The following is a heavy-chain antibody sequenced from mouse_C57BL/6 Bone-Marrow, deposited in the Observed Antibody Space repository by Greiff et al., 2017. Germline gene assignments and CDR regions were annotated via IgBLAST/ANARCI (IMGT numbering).Heavy chain of an antibody. D-gene: IGHD2-4*01. V-gene: IGHV1-50*01. CDR2: IDPSDSYT. J-gene: IGHJ1*03. CDR1: GYTFTSYW. Sequence: QVQLKESGAELVKPGASVKLSCKASGYTFTSYWMQWVKQRPGQGLEWIGEIDPSDSYTNYNQKFKGKATLTVDTSSSTAYMQLSSLTSEDSAVYYCARDYDYWYFDVWGTGTTVTVSS. CDR3: ARDYDYWYFDV.